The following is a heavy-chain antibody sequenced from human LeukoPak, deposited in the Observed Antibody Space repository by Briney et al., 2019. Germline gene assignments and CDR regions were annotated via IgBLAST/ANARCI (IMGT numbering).Heavy chain of an antibody. Sequence: PSETLSLTCTVSGASINSHYWSWIRQPPGKGLEWIGYIYYTGITDFSPSLKSRVAISIDSSKNQVSLKLTSVTAADTAVYYCVRYCSSTTCYTRAVDYWGQGTLVTVSS. J-gene: IGHJ4*02. CDR2: IYYTGIT. V-gene: IGHV4-59*08. CDR3: VRYCSSTTCYTRAVDY. CDR1: GASINSHY. D-gene: IGHD2-2*02.